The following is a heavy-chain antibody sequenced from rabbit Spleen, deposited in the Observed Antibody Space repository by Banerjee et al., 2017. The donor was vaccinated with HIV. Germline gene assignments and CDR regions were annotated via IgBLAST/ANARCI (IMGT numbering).Heavy chain of an antibody. V-gene: IGHV1S40*01. J-gene: IGHJ4*01. Sequence: QSLVESGGGLVQPEGSLTLTCTASGFSFSSSYYMCWVRQAPGKGLEWIGCIYTGSGRAYYASWVISRFTISKTSSTTVSLQMTSLTVADTATYFCARDGSSSGADLNLWGPGTLVTVS. CDR2: IYTGSGRA. CDR1: GFSFSSSYY. D-gene: IGHD1-1*01. CDR3: ARDGSSSGADLNL.